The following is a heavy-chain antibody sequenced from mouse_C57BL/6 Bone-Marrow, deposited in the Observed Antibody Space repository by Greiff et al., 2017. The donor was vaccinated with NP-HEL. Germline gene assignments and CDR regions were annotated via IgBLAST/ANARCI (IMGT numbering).Heavy chain of an antibody. CDR2: IRRKSSNYAT. CDR3: VRERVITTVNWYFDV. J-gene: IGHJ1*03. V-gene: IGHV10-3*01. D-gene: IGHD1-1*01. Sequence: VQGVASGGGLVQPKGSLKLSCAASGFPFNTSSLHWVRQAPGKGFEWVARIRRKSSNYATNFAVSVKDTLPTSRHYSQSMLYMEMNNLKTEDTAMYYGVRERVITTVNWYFDVWGTGTTVTVSS. CDR1: GFPFNTSS.